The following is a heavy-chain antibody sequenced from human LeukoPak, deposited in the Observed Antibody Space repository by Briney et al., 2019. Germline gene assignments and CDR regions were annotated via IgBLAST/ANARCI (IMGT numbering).Heavy chain of an antibody. D-gene: IGHD3-22*01. CDR3: ARDSYYYDSSGYYYFDY. CDR2: MWDDGTNE. J-gene: IGHJ4*02. CDR1: GFTFSSYG. V-gene: IGHV3-33*01. Sequence: PGGSLRLSCAASGFTFSSYGMHWVRQAPGKGLEWVAVMWDDGTNEYYVESVRGRFTISRDNGKRTLYLQMNSLRAEDTAVYYCARDSYYYDSSGYYYFDYWGQGTLVTVSS.